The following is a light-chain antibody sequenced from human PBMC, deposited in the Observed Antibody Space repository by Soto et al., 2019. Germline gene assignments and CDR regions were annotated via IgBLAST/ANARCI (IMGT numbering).Light chain of an antibody. J-gene: IGKJ5*01. CDR3: QQYGSSPIP. Sequence: EIGLTQSPGTLSLSPGERATLSCRASQSVSSSTYLAWYQQKPGQAPRLVIYDASSRATGIPDRFSGSGSGTDFTLTISRLEPEDFAVYYCQQYGSSPIPFGQGTRLEIK. CDR2: DAS. CDR1: QSVSSSTY. V-gene: IGKV3-20*01.